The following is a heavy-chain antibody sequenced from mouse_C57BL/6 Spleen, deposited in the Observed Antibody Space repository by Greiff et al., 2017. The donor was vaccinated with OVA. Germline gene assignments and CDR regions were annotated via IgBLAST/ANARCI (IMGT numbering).Heavy chain of an antibody. Sequence: DVMLVESGGDLVKPGGSLKLSCAASGFTFSSYGMSWVRQTPDKRLEWVATISSGGSYTYYPDSVKGRFTISRDNAKNTLYLQMSSLKSEDTAMYYCARARPEGSYAMDYWGQGTSVTVSS. V-gene: IGHV5-6*02. CDR3: ARARPEGSYAMDY. CDR2: ISSGGSYT. J-gene: IGHJ4*01. CDR1: GFTFSSYG. D-gene: IGHD3-3*01.